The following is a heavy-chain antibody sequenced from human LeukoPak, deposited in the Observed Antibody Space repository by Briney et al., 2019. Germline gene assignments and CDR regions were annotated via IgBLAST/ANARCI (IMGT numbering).Heavy chain of an antibody. J-gene: IGHJ5*02. CDR1: GYTFTSYD. CDR3: ARGRKPGLNRLNWFDP. Sequence: ASVKVSCKASGYTFTSYDINWVRQATGQGLEWMGWMNPNSGNTGYAQKFQGRVTMTRNTSISTAYMELSSLRSEDTAVYYCARGRKPGLNRLNWFDPWGQGTLVTVSS. D-gene: IGHD1-14*01. V-gene: IGHV1-8*01. CDR2: MNPNSGNT.